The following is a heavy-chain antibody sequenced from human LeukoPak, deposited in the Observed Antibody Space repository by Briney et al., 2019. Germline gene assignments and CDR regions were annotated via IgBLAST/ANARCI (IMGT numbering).Heavy chain of an antibody. J-gene: IGHJ6*03. V-gene: IGHV1-18*01. CDR2: ISAYNGNT. D-gene: IGHD5-18*01. Sequence: ASVKVSCKASGYTFTSYGISWVRQAPGQGLEWMGWISAYNGNTNYAQKFQGRVTITTDESTSTAYMELSSLRSEDTAVYYCAGGVDTAKTYYYYYYMDVWGKGTTVTVSS. CDR1: GYTFTSYG. CDR3: AGGVDTAKTYYYYYYMDV.